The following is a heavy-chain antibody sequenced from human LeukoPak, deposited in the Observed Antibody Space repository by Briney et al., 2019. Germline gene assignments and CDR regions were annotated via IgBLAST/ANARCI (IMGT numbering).Heavy chain of an antibody. J-gene: IGHJ4*02. CDR3: ARDWPQLERRDCFDY. D-gene: IGHD1-1*01. V-gene: IGHV1-18*01. Sequence: ASVKVSCKASGYSFTNYGISWVRQAPGQGLEWMGWISTYKDDTNYAQKIQGRVIMTKDTSTSTVYMEPRSLRHDDTAVYYCARDWPQLERRDCFDYWGQGTLVTVSS. CDR2: ISTYKDDT. CDR1: GYSFTNYG.